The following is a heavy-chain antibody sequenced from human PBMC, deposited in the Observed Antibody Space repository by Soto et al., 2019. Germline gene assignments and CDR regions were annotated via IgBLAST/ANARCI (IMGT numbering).Heavy chain of an antibody. CDR1: GYTFNTYF. J-gene: IGHJ4*02. CDR3: ARDTGNSFDY. CDR2: ISPHNGNT. Sequence: HVQLVQSGGELKKPGASVKVSCNTSGYTFNTYFITWVRQAPGQGLEWMGWISPHNGNTNYAEQFQGRVTMTADTITKTAYMELRNLRIDDTAVYYCARDTGNSFDYWGQGTPVTVSS. V-gene: IGHV1-18*01.